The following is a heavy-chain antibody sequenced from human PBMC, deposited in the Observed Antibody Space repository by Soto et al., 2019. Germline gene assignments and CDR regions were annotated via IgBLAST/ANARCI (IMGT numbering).Heavy chain of an antibody. D-gene: IGHD4-17*01. Sequence: QVQLVQSGAEVKKPGSSVKVSCKASGGTFSSYAISWVRQAPGQGLEWMGGIIPIFGTANYAQKFQGRVTITADESTSTAYMELSSLSSEDTAVYYCARSFRTTVVTKPNWFDPWGQGTLVTVSS. CDR3: ARSFRTTVVTKPNWFDP. V-gene: IGHV1-69*01. CDR2: IIPIFGTA. CDR1: GGTFSSYA. J-gene: IGHJ5*02.